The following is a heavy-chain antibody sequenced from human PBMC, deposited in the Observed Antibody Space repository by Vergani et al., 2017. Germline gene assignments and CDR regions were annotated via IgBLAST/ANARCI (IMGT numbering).Heavy chain of an antibody. V-gene: IGHV1-69*02. CDR3: ASGTPYLDDRAGYVLEL. Sequence: QVQLVQSGAEVRKPGSSVKVSCKASGGIFSSYSIGWVRQAPRQGLEWMGRIIPVLGIADYGQKFQGRLTITADTSTTTAYMELSSLSSEDTAVYFCASGTPYLDDRAGYVLELGGQGTLVTVSS. CDR1: GGIFSSYS. CDR2: IIPVLGIA. J-gene: IGHJ4*02. D-gene: IGHD3-3*01.